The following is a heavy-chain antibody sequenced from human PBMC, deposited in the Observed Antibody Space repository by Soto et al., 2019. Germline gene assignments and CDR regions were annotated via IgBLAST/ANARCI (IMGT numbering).Heavy chain of an antibody. CDR3: ATLAAAGIYYYYGMDV. CDR2: ISGSGGST. D-gene: IGHD6-13*01. CDR1: GFTFSSYA. V-gene: IGHV3-23*01. J-gene: IGHJ6*02. Sequence: GGSLRLSCAASGFTFSSYAMSWVRQAPGKGLEWVSAISGSGGSTYYADSVKGRFTISRDNSKNTLYLQMNSLRAEDTAVYYCATLAAAGIYYYYGMDVWGQGTTVTVSS.